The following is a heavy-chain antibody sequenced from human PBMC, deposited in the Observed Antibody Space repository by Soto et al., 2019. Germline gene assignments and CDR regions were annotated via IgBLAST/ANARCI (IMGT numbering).Heavy chain of an antibody. D-gene: IGHD3-3*01. CDR3: AKDPQGDFWSGSLYFDY. Sequence: EVQLLESGGGLVQSGGSLRLSCAASGLTFSSYAMSWVRQAPGKGLEWVSVISGSGGSTYYADSVKGRFTISRDNSKNTLYLQMNSLRAEDTAIYYCAKDPQGDFWSGSLYFDYWGQGTLVTVSS. CDR2: ISGSGGST. J-gene: IGHJ4*02. V-gene: IGHV3-23*01. CDR1: GLTFSSYA.